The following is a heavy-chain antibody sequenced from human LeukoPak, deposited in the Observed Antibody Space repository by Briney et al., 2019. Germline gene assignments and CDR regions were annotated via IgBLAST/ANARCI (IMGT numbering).Heavy chain of an antibody. CDR3: ARDDVAVTGALDF. J-gene: IGHJ4*02. V-gene: IGHV3-30-3*01. CDR1: GFIFSSYT. Sequence: PGGSLRLSCAASGFIFSSYTMNWVRQAPGKGLEWVAIIAYDGSDKYYADSVKGRFTISRDNSKNTLYLQMNSLRAEDTAVYYCARDDVAVTGALDFWGQGTLVTVSS. D-gene: IGHD6-19*01. CDR2: IAYDGSDK.